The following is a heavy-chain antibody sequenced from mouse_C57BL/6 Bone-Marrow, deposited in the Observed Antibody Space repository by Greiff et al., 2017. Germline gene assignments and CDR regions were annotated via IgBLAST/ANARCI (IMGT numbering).Heavy chain of an antibody. CDR2: ISSGSSTI. Sequence: EVQVVESGGGLVKPGGSLKLSCAASGFTFSDYGMHWVRQAPEKGLEWVAYISSGSSTIYSADTVKGRFTISRDNAKNTLFLQMTSLRSEDTAMYYCAREGTTVVSYYFGYWGQGTTLTVSS. CDR3: AREGTTVVSYYFGY. CDR1: GFTFSDYG. V-gene: IGHV5-17*01. J-gene: IGHJ2*01. D-gene: IGHD1-1*01.